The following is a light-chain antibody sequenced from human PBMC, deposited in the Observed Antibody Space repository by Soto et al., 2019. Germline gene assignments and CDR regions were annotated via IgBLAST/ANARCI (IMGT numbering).Light chain of an antibody. J-gene: IGKJ5*01. CDR1: QSVSTY. CDR2: DAS. V-gene: IGKV3-11*01. CDR3: QHYDSLPIT. Sequence: EIVLTQSPATLSSSPGERATLSCRASQSVSTYLAWYQQRPGQAPRLLIYDASYRATDIPPRFSGSGSGTDFTLTISRLEPEDFAVFYCQHYDSLPITFGQGTRLEIK.